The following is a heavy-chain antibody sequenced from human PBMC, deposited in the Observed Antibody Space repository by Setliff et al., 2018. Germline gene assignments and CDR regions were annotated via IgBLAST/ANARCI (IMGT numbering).Heavy chain of an antibody. V-gene: IGHV4-59*11. CDR1: GGSISSHY. Sequence: SETLSLTCTVSGGSISSHYWSWIRQPPGKGLEWIGYIHYSGSINYNPSLKSRVTISVDTSKNQFSVKLSSVTAADTAVYYCARGLVTIFGVVIMSPPWFDPWGQGTLVTVSS. J-gene: IGHJ5*02. D-gene: IGHD3-3*01. CDR2: IHYSGSI. CDR3: ARGLVTIFGVVIMSPPWFDP.